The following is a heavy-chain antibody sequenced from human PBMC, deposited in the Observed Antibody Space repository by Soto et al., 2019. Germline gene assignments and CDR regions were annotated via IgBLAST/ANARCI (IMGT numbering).Heavy chain of an antibody. J-gene: IGHJ3*02. CDR1: GFTFSSYA. CDR3: AKSLAYCGGDCYWDAFDI. D-gene: IGHD2-21*02. Sequence: EVPLLESGGCLVQPGGSLRLSCAASGFTFSSYAMSWVRQAPGKGLEWVSAISGSGGSTYYADSVKGRFTISRDNSKNTLYLQMNSLRAEDTAVYYCAKSLAYCGGDCYWDAFDIWGQGTMVTVSS. CDR2: ISGSGGST. V-gene: IGHV3-23*01.